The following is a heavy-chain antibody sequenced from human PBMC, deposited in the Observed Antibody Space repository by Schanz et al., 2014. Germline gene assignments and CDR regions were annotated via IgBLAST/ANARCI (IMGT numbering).Heavy chain of an antibody. V-gene: IGHV3-48*01. CDR2: ISTTGSTI. CDR1: GFSFSSYI. J-gene: IGHJ4*02. D-gene: IGHD3-16*01. CDR3: ARVKGGFDY. Sequence: EVQLVESGGGLVQPGGSLRLSCAASGFSFSSYILNWVRQAPGKGLEWVSYISTTGSTIYYADSVRGRFTISRDNAKNSLYLQMNSLRAEDTAVYYCARVKGGFDYWGQGTLVTVSS.